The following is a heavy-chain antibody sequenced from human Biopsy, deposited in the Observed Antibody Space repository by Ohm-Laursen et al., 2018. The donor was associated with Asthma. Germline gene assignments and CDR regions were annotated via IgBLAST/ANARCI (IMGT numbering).Heavy chain of an antibody. CDR2: ISYGGKT. J-gene: IGHJ6*02. V-gene: IGHV4-39*01. Sequence: PSETLSLTCTVSGGSMTPTSHYWDWIRQAPGKGLEWIGYISYGGKTSYNPSLKNRVTISRDTSKNQFSLRLTSVTAADTAVYFCARRITIFGVVQKDHGMDAWGQGTTVIAS. D-gene: IGHD3-3*01. CDR3: ARRITIFGVVQKDHGMDA. CDR1: GGSMTPTSHY.